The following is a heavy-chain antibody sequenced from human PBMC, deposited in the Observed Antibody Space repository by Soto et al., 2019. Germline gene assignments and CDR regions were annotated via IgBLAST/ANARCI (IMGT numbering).Heavy chain of an antibody. D-gene: IGHD1-20*01. J-gene: IGHJ4*02. CDR2: INHSGST. CDR3: ASANITGTARVDY. Sequence: QVQLQQWGAGLLKPSETLSLTCAVYGGSFSGYYWSWIRQPPGKGLEWIGEINHSGSTNYNPSLKSRVTISVDTSKNQFSLKLSSVTAADTAVYYCASANITGTARVDYWGQGTLVTVSS. CDR1: GGSFSGYY. V-gene: IGHV4-34*01.